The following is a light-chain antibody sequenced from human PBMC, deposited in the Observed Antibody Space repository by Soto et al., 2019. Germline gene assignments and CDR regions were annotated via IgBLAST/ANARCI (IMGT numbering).Light chain of an antibody. CDR2: AAS. CDR1: ERINTY. V-gene: IGKV1-12*01. CDR3: QQANSPPLT. Sequence: DIQMTQSTSSVSASVGDRVTITCRASERINTYLAWYQQQPGKAPKLLIYAASSLQSGVPSRFSGSGSGTEFTLTISNLQPEDFATYYCQQANSPPLTFGGGTKVDIK. J-gene: IGKJ4*01.